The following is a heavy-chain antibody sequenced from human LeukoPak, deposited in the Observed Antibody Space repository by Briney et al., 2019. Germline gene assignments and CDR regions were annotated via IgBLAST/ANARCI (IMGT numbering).Heavy chain of an antibody. CDR2: IYYSGST. CDR3: ARQSASDYYDSSDSFDY. CDR1: GGSISSSNYY. D-gene: IGHD3-22*01. V-gene: IGHV4-39*01. Sequence: PSETLSLTCTVSGGSISSSNYYWGWIRQPPGKGLEWIGGIYYSGSTYYNPSLKSRVTISVDTSKNQFSLKLSSVTAADTAVYYCARQSASDYYDSSDSFDYGGQGTLVTVSS. J-gene: IGHJ4*02.